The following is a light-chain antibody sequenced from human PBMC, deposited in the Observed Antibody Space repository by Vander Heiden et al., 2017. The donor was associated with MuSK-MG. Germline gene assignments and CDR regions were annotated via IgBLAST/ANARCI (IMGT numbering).Light chain of an antibody. Sequence: DIVMTQSPDSLAVSLGERATINCKSSQSVLYSSNDKNYLAWYQQKPGQPPKLLIYWASTRESGVPDRFSGSGSGTDFTLTISSLHAEDVAVYYCQQYYSTPLTFGGGIKVEIK. V-gene: IGKV4-1*01. CDR2: WAS. CDR3: QQYYSTPLT. J-gene: IGKJ4*01. CDR1: QSVLYSSNDKNY.